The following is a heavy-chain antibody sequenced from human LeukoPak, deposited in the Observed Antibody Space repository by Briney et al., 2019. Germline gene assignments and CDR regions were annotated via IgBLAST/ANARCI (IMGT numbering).Heavy chain of an antibody. CDR2: IKSVGSDT. D-gene: IGHD3-22*01. J-gene: IGHJ3*02. CDR1: GFTFSAYL. CDR3: ARDVAHESSGPFRGDAFDI. V-gene: IGHV3-74*01. Sequence: PGGSLRLSCAASGFTFSAYLMHWVPQAPGKGLVWVSRIKSVGSDTSYADSVKGRFTISRDNAKNSLYLQMNSLRAEDTAVYYCARDVAHESSGPFRGDAFDIWGQGTMVTVSS.